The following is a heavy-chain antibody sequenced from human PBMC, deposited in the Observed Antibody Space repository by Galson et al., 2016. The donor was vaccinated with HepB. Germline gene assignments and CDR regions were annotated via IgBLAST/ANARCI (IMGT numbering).Heavy chain of an antibody. D-gene: IGHD1-7*01. CDR3: ARNPTGNYV. J-gene: IGHJ4*02. CDR1: GFTVSHNY. CDR2: IYSGGAT. Sequence: CAASGFTVSHNYMRWVRQAPGKGLEWISLIYSGGATYYADSVKGRFTISRDNSKNTLYLQMNSLRVEDTAVYYCARNPTGNYVGGQGTLVTVSP. V-gene: IGHV3-66*01.